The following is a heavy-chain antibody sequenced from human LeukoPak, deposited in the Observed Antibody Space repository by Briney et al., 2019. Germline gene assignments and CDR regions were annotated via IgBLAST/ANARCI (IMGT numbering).Heavy chain of an antibody. CDR3: AKDPYYDFWSGYSYFDY. J-gene: IGHJ4*02. V-gene: IGHV3-53*01. D-gene: IGHD3-3*01. CDR2: IYSGGST. Sequence: GGSLRLSCAASGFTVSSNYMSWVRQAPGKGLEWVSVIYSGGSTYYADSVKGRFTISRDNSKNTLYLQMNSLRAEDTAVYYCAKDPYYDFWSGYSYFDYWGQGTLVTVSS. CDR1: GFTVSSNY.